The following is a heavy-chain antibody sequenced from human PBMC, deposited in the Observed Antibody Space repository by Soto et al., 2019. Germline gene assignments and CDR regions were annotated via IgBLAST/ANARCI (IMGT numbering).Heavy chain of an antibody. CDR2: IDPNSGDT. J-gene: IGHJ4*02. V-gene: IGHV1-2*04. CDR3: ARTPYYDCWSGYSFDY. D-gene: IGHD3-3*01. Sequence: QVQLVQSGAAVKKPGASVKVYCKASGYTFTAYYLHWVRQAPGHGLEWLGWIDPNSGDTKYAQNFEGWVTMTRDTSINTAYLDLSRLKNDDTAVYYCARTPYYDCWSGYSFDYWGQGTLVSVPS. CDR1: GYTFTAYY.